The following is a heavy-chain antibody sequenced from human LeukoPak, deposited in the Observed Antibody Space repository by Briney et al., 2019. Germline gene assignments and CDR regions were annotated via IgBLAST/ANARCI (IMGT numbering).Heavy chain of an antibody. J-gene: IGHJ4*02. Sequence: GGSLRLSCAASGFTFSSYAMHWVRQAPGKGLEWVSTTSGGGGDTHYADSVRGRFTISSANSKNTLFMQMNSLRAEDTAMYYCGKSCSRDWDYFEYWGQGTLVTVSS. CDR3: GKSCSRDWDYFEY. D-gene: IGHD6-19*01. CDR1: GFTFSSYA. V-gene: IGHV3-23*01. CDR2: TSGGGGDT.